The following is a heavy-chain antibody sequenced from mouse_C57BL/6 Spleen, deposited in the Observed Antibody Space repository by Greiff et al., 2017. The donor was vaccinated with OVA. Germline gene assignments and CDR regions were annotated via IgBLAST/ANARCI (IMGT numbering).Heavy chain of an antibody. V-gene: IGHV1-82*01. CDR1: GYAFSSSW. J-gene: IGHJ4*01. Sequence: QVQLQQSGPELVKPGASVKISCKASGYAFSSSWMNWVKQRPGKGLEWIGRIYPGDGDTNYNGKFKGKATLTADKSSSTAYMQLSSLTSEDSAVYFCARGGLRRGDGYYYAMDYWGQGTSVTVSS. D-gene: IGHD2-2*01. CDR3: ARGGLRRGDGYYYAMDY. CDR2: IYPGDGDT.